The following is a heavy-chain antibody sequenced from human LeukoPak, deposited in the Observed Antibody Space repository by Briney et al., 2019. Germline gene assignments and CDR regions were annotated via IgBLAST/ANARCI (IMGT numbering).Heavy chain of an antibody. V-gene: IGHV1-46*01. Sequence: ASVKVSCKASGYAFTSYYMHWVRQAPGQGLEWMGIINPSGGSTSYAQKFQGRVTMTRDMSTSTVYMELSSLRSEDTAVYYCARGMYSDDYYMDVWGKGTTVTVSS. CDR1: GYAFTSYY. D-gene: IGHD6-13*01. J-gene: IGHJ6*03. CDR3: ARGMYSDDYYMDV. CDR2: INPSGGST.